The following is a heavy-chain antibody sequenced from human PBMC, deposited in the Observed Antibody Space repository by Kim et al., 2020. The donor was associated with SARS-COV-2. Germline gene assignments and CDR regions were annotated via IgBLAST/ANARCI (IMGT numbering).Heavy chain of an antibody. CDR1: GYTFTGYY. D-gene: IGHD2-21*02. V-gene: IGHV1-2*06. CDR3: ARECGGDCSIYFDC. CDR2: INPNSGDT. J-gene: IGHJ4*02. Sequence: ASVKVSCKTSGYTFTGYYIHWVRQAPGQGLEWMGRINPNSGDTNYAQKCQGRVTMTRDTSISTGYMDLSRLRSDDTAVYYCARECGGDCSIYFDCWGQGTLVTVSS.